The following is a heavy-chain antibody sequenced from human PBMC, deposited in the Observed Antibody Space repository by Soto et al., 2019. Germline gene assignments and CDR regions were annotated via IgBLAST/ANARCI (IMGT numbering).Heavy chain of an antibody. CDR1: GYTFTDYG. CDR2: ISCHNANT. V-gene: IGHV1-18*04. Sequence: QVNLEQSGGEVRKPGASVKVSCKTSGYTFTDYGITWVRQAPGKGPEWMGWISCHNANTSHAQKFQDRGTLSTETSKKTVYLELRSLRSDDTAVYYCARGPRYNRGWYRGGFDLWGQGTLVTVSS. J-gene: IGHJ5*02. D-gene: IGHD6-19*01. CDR3: ARGPRYNRGWYRGGFDL.